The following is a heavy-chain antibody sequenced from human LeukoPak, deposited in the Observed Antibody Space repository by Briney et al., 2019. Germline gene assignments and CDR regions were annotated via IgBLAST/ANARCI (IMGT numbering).Heavy chain of an antibody. CDR2: ISSNGGST. J-gene: IGHJ5*02. CDR1: GFTFSSYA. CDR3: ARALVATTDAWFDP. Sequence: GGSLRLSCAASGFTFSSYAMHWVPQAPGKGLEYVSAISSNGGSTYYANSVKGRFTISRDNSKNTLYLQMGSLRAEDMAVYYCARALVATTDAWFDPWGQGTLVTVSS. D-gene: IGHD5-12*01. V-gene: IGHV3-64*01.